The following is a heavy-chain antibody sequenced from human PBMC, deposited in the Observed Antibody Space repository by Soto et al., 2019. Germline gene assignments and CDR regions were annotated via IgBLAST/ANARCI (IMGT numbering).Heavy chain of an antibody. CDR3: AIATVQVDYYGLGV. CDR2: IDVGDGNT. Sequence: ASVKVSCKASGYTFNTYAMHWVRQAPGQRLEWMGWIDVGDGNTKYLQKLQGRVTITRDTSASTVYMELSSLTSEDTAIYYCAIATVQVDYYGLGVWGQGTTVTVSS. V-gene: IGHV1-3*01. J-gene: IGHJ6*02. CDR1: GYTFNTYA.